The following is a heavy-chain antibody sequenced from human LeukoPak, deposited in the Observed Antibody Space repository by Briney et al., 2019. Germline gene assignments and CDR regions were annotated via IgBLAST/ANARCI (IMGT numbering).Heavy chain of an antibody. CDR3: ARVRYYYDSSGTLDY. CDR2: INPNSGGT. V-gene: IGHV1-2*02. Sequence: GSSVKVSCKASGYTFTGYYMHWVRQAPGQGLEWMGWINPNSGGTNYAQKFQGRVTMTRDTSISTAYMELSRLRSDDTAVYYCARVRYYYDSSGTLDYWGQGTMVTVSS. J-gene: IGHJ3*01. CDR1: GYTFTGYY. D-gene: IGHD3-22*01.